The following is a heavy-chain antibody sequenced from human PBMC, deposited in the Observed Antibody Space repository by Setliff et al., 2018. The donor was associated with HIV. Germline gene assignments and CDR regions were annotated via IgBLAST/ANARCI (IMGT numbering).Heavy chain of an antibody. CDR1: GYSFTSYW. Sequence: PGESLKISCEGSGYSFTSYWIAWVRQMPGKGLEWVGIIFPSDSDTRYSPSFQGQVTISVDRYINTAYLHWNSLKASDTATFYCARRPGGSEEFDYWGPGTPVTVS. CDR3: ARRPGGSEEFDY. V-gene: IGHV5-51*01. J-gene: IGHJ4*02. CDR2: IFPSDSDT.